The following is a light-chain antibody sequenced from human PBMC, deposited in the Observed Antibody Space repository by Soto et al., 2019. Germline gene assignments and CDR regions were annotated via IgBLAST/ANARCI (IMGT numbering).Light chain of an antibody. CDR2: EVS. CDR3: ISYTSSSISYV. V-gene: IGLV2-14*03. CDR1: SSDVGSYNY. J-gene: IGLJ1*01. Sequence: QSALTQPASVSGSPGQSITISCTGTSSDVGSYNYVSWYQQYPGKAPKLMIYEVSNRPSGIFNRFSGSKSGNTASLTISGLQAEDAADYYCISYTSSSISYVFGTGTKLTVL.